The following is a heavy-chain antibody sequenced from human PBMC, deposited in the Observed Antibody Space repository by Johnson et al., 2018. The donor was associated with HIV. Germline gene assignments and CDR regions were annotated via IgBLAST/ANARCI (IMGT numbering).Heavy chain of an antibody. CDR2: ISYDGSNK. V-gene: IGHV3-30-3*01. Sequence: QVQLVESGGGVVQPGRSLRLSCAASGFTFSSYAMHWVHQAPGKGLEWVAVISYDGSNKYYADSVEDRFTISRDNSKNTLYLQMNSLRAEDTAVYYCAREFYCTGGVCYLGDAFDIWGQGTVVTVSS. CDR3: AREFYCTGGVCYLGDAFDI. D-gene: IGHD2-8*02. J-gene: IGHJ3*02. CDR1: GFTFSSYA.